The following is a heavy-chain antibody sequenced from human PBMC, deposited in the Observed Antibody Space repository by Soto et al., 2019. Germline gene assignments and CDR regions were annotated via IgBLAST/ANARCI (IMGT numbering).Heavy chain of an antibody. V-gene: IGHV1-8*01. CDR3: ARGRSGKPLDFDP. CDR2: MNPNSGNT. Sequence: ASVKVSCKASGYTFTSYDINWVRQATGQGLEWMGWMNPNSGNTGYAQKFQGRVTMTRNTSISTAXXELSSLRSEDTAVYYCARGRSGKPLDFDPWGQGTLVTVSS. D-gene: IGHD3-10*01. CDR1: GYTFTSYD. J-gene: IGHJ5*02.